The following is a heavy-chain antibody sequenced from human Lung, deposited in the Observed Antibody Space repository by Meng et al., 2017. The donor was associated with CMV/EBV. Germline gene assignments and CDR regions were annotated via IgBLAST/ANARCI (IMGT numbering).Heavy chain of an antibody. CDR2: ITTDSRYI. D-gene: IGHD3-9*01. CDR1: GFTFNSYS. V-gene: IGHV3-21*04. CDR3: ARHRYFFDT. J-gene: IGHJ4*02. Sequence: GESLKISCASSGFTFNSYSMNWVRQAPGKGLEWISSITTDSRYIYYAASAKGRFTISRDNTKDSLYLHMDGLGADDTAVYFCARHRYFFDTWGQGTPVTVSS.